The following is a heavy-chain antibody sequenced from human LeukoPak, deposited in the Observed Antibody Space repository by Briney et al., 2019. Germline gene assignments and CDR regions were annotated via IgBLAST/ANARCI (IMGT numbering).Heavy chain of an antibody. J-gene: IGHJ4*02. CDR3: AGHSVDYGGYYSVY. Sequence: SETLSLTCTVSGGSISSYYWSWIRQPPGEGLEWIGYIHYNGSTNYNPSLMSRVTLSVDTSKNKIYLRRSSATAAETTVRYFAGHSVDYGGYYSVYWGQGTLLTVSS. CDR1: GGSISSYY. D-gene: IGHD4-23*01. CDR2: IHYNGST. V-gene: IGHV4-59*08.